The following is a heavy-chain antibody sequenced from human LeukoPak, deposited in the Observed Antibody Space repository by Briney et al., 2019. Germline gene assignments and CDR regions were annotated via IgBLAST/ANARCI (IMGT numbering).Heavy chain of an antibody. CDR3: AKRGYYYDSSGYYSRTYFDY. J-gene: IGHJ4*02. D-gene: IGHD3-22*01. CDR2: ISYDGSNK. CDR1: GFTFSSYG. Sequence: GRSLRLSCVVSGFTFSSYGMHWVRQAPGKGLEWVAVISYDGSNKYYADSVKGRFTISRDNSKNTLYLQMNSLRAEDTAVYYCAKRGYYYDSSGYYSRTYFDYWGQGTLVIVSS. V-gene: IGHV3-30*18.